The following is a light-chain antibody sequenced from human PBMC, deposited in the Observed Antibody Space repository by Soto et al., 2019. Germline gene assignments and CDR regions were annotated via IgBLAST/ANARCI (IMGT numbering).Light chain of an antibody. V-gene: IGKV3-20*01. Sequence: EVVLTQSPGTLSLSPGERATLSCRATQSINGNFLVWYQQKLGQAPRILIYGASRRATGIPDRFTGSGSGTDFTLTISRLEPEDFAVYYCQQYVSSPWAFGQGTKVDIK. CDR2: GAS. CDR3: QQYVSSPWA. CDR1: QSINGNF. J-gene: IGKJ1*01.